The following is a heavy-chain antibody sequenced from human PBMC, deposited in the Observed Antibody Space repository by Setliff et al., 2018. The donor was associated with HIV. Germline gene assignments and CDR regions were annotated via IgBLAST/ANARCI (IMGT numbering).Heavy chain of an antibody. J-gene: IGHJ3*02. V-gene: IGHV4-39*01. Sequence: LSLTCIVSGGSISSSSYYWGWVRQPPGKGLEWIASIYYSGSTYHNPSLNNRVSISVDTPKNQFSLKVTSVTAADTAIYYCASTTSGVSGSYPAHAFDIWGQGTMVTVSS. CDR1: GGSISSSSYY. CDR2: IYYSGST. CDR3: ASTTSGVSGSYPAHAFDI. D-gene: IGHD3-10*01.